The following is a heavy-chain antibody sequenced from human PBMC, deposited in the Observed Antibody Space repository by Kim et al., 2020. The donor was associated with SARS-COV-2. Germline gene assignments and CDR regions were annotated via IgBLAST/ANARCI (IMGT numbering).Heavy chain of an antibody. CDR3: ARELSTWPNWFDP. V-gene: IGHV4-59*01. Sequence: NPSLKGRVTISLDRSKPQFSLKLNSVTAADTAVYYCARELSTWPNWFDPWGPGALVTVSS. J-gene: IGHJ5*02.